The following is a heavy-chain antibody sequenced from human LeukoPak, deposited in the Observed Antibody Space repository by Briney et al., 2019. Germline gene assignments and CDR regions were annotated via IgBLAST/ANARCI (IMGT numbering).Heavy chain of an antibody. CDR2: ISSSSISI. J-gene: IGHJ4*02. CDR1: GFTFSTYS. Sequence: GGSLRLSCAASGFTFSTYSMNWVRQAPGKGLEWLSYISSSSISIYYADSVKGRLTISRDNAKNSLYLQMNSLRAEDTALYYCAKGVVNSGSYYGLDYWGQGTLVTVSS. CDR3: AKGVVNSGSYYGLDY. D-gene: IGHD1-26*01. V-gene: IGHV3-48*04.